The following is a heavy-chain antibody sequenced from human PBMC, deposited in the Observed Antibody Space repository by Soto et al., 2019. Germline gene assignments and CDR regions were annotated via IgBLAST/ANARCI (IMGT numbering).Heavy chain of an antibody. V-gene: IGHV1-18*01. CDR3: ARSYSSGWEPRGYYYYYYGMDV. CDR2: ISAYNGNT. J-gene: IGHJ6*02. CDR1: GYTFTSCG. Sequence: ASVKVSCKASGYTFTSCGISWVRQAPGQGLEWMGWISAYNGNTNYAQKLQGRVTMTTDTSTSTAYMELRSLRSDDTAVYYCARSYSSGWEPRGYYYYYYGMDVWGQGTTVTVSS. D-gene: IGHD6-19*01.